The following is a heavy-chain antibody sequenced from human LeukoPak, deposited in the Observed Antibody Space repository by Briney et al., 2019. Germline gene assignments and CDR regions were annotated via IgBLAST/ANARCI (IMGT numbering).Heavy chain of an antibody. J-gene: IGHJ3*02. CDR2: IDPGDSDT. V-gene: IGHV5-51*01. CDR1: GYRFTSYW. CDR3: ARRYSGSDSAFDI. Sequence: GESLKISCKGSGYRFTSYWIGWVRQMPGKGLEWMGIIDPGDSDTRYSPSFQGPVTISADKSISTAYLQWSSLKASDTAMYYCARRYSGSDSAFDIWGQGTMVTVSS. D-gene: IGHD1-26*01.